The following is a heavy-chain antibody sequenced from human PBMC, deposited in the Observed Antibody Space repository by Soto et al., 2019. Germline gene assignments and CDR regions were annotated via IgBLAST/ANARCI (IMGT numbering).Heavy chain of an antibody. Sequence: SETLSLTCTVSGGSISSYCWSWIRPPPGKGLEWIGEIYHSGSTNYNPSLKSRVTISVDTSKNQFSLKLSSVTAADTAVYYCARVVREYSGYPTAVRRYYYYYMDIWGKGTTVTV. CDR2: IYHSGST. CDR3: ARVVREYSGYPTAVRRYYYYYMDI. D-gene: IGHD5-12*01. J-gene: IGHJ6*03. V-gene: IGHV4-59*12. CDR1: GGSISSYC.